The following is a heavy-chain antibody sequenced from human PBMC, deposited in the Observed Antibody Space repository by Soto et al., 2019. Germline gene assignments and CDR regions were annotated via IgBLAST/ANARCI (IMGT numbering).Heavy chain of an antibody. CDR3: ARGRLDYGGNSADY. CDR2: INHSGST. D-gene: IGHD4-17*01. CDR1: GGSFSGYY. V-gene: IGHV4-34*01. J-gene: IGHJ4*02. Sequence: SETLSLTCAVYGGSFSGYYWSWIRQPPGKGLEWIGEINHSGSTNYNPSLKSRVTISVDTSKNQFSLKLSSVTAADTAVYYCARGRLDYGGNSADYWGQGTLVTVSS.